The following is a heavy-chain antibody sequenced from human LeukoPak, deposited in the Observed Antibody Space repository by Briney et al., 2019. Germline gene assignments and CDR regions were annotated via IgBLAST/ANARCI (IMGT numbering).Heavy chain of an antibody. CDR1: GYIFTSYG. CDR2: ISANNGNT. V-gene: IGHV1-18*01. CDR3: ARDSGGLTFGDWFDH. D-gene: IGHD3-16*01. Sequence: ASVKVSCKASGYIFTSYGINWVRQAPGQGLEWLGWISANNGNTYYAQKFQGRVTMTTETSTSTAYMELRSLRFDDTAVYYCARDSGGLTFGDWFDHWGQGTLVTVSS. J-gene: IGHJ5*02.